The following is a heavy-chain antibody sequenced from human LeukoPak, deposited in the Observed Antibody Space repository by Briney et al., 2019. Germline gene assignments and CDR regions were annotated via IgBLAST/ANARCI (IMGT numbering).Heavy chain of an antibody. J-gene: IGHJ4*02. CDR1: GYTFTVYG. CDR3: ARDLRCSSTSCYTLGLFDY. Sequence: ASVKVSCKASGYTFTVYGISWVRQAPGQGLEWMGWISAYNGNTNYAQKLQGRVTMTTDTSTSTAYMELRSLRSDDTAVYYCARDLRCSSTSCYTLGLFDYWGQGTLVTVSS. CDR2: ISAYNGNT. V-gene: IGHV1-18*01. D-gene: IGHD2-2*02.